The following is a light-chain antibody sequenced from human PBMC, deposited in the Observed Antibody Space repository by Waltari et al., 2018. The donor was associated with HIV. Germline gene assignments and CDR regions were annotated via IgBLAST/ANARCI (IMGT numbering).Light chain of an antibody. V-gene: IGLV1-51*01. J-gene: IGLJ2*01. CDR3: GTWDTSLNAGV. Sequence: QSVLTQPPAVSAAPGQKVAIACPGTPSNIGNNFVCWYPKLQGTAPKLLIFDNHKRPSGVSDRFSASKSGTSATLAITGLHTGDEAEYYCGTWDTSLNAGVFGGGTKVSVL. CDR1: PSNIGNNF. CDR2: DNH.